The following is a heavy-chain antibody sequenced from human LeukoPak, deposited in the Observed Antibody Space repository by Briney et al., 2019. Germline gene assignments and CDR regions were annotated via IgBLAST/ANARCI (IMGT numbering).Heavy chain of an antibody. CDR2: MSPNSGDT. CDR1: GYTLTSYD. D-gene: IGHD7-27*01. CDR3: ARGPPNWGYDY. V-gene: IGHV1-8*01. Sequence: ASVKVSCKASGYTLTSYDFNWVRQATGQRHEWMGWMSPNSGDTGYAQKFQDRVTMTRNTSISTAYMELSSLRSDDTAVYYCARGPPNWGYDYWGPGTLVTVSS. J-gene: IGHJ4*02.